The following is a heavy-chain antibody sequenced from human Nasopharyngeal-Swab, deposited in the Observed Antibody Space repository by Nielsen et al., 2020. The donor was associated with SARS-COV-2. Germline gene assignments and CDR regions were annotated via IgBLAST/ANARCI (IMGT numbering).Heavy chain of an antibody. J-gene: IGHJ6*03. Sequence: GGSLRLSCATSGFTFSSYAMHWVRQAPGKGLEWAAVTLNDGSDKFYADSVKGRFSISRDTSRSAVYLQMNSLRAEDTALYYCARADRGGSYFSQYYYYMDVWGTGTTVTVSS. D-gene: IGHD1-26*01. CDR3: ARADRGGSYFSQYYYYMDV. CDR2: TLNDGSDK. V-gene: IGHV3-30*03. CDR1: GFTFSSYA.